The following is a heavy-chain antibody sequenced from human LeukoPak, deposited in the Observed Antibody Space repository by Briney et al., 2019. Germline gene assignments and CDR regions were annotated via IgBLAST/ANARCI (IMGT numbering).Heavy chain of an antibody. D-gene: IGHD3-22*01. Sequence: GGSLRLSCAASGFTVSSNYMSWVRQAPGKGLEWVSYISSSSSTIYYADSVKGRFTISRDNAKNSLYLQMNSLRAEDTAVYYCARGPGPYDSSGYIDDYWGQGTLVTVSS. CDR1: GFTVSSNY. CDR3: ARGPGPYDSSGYIDDY. J-gene: IGHJ4*02. CDR2: ISSSSSTI. V-gene: IGHV3-48*04.